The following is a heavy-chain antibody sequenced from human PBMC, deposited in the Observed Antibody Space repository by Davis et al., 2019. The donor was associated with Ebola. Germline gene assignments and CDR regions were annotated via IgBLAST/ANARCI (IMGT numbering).Heavy chain of an antibody. CDR2: ISGYNGNT. Sequence: ASVKVSCKASGYTFTSYYIHWVRQAPGQGLEWMGWISGYNGNTNYAQKLQGRVTMTTDTSTSTAYMELRSLRSDDTAVYYCARGLDMGDCFDYWGQGTLVTVSS. D-gene: IGHD2-2*03. CDR1: GYTFTSYY. CDR3: ARGLDMGDCFDY. V-gene: IGHV1-18*04. J-gene: IGHJ4*02.